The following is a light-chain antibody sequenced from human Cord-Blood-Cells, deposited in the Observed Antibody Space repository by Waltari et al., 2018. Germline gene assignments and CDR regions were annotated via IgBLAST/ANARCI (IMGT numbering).Light chain of an antibody. CDR1: QSVSSY. J-gene: IGKJ1*01. CDR2: DAS. CDR3: QQRSNWPPTWT. Sequence: EIVLTQSPATLSLSPGERATLSCRASQSVSSYLAWYQQKPGQAPRLLIYDASNRATGIPARFSRSGSGTDFTLTISSLEPEDFAVYYCQQRSNWPPTWTFGQGTKVEIK. V-gene: IGKV3-11*01.